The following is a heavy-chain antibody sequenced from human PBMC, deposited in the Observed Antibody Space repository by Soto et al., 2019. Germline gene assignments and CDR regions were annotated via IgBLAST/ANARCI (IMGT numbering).Heavy chain of an antibody. V-gene: IGHV3-11*06. CDR2: ISSSSSYT. CDR3: ARGSITGTTDFDL. CDR1: GFTFSDYY. D-gene: IGHD1-7*01. Sequence: QVQLVESGGGLVKPGGSLRLSCAASGFTFSDYYMSWIRQAPGKGLEWVSYISSSSSYTNYADSVKGRFTISRDNAKNSLYLQMNSLRAEDTAVYYCARGSITGTTDFDLWGRGTLVTVSS. J-gene: IGHJ2*01.